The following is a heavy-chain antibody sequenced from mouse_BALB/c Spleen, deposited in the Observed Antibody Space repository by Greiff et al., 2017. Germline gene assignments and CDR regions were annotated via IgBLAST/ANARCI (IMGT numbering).Heavy chain of an antibody. V-gene: IGHV5-6-5*01. D-gene: IGHD1-1*01. CDR1: GFTFSSYA. CDR3: ARGRAVVATDAMDY. Sequence: DVMLVESGGGLVKPGGSLKLSCAASGFTFSSYAMSWVRQTPEKRLEWVASISSGGSTYYPDSVKGRFTISRDNARNILYLQMSSLRSEDTAMYYCARGRAVVATDAMDYWGQGTSVTVSS. J-gene: IGHJ4*01. CDR2: ISSGGST.